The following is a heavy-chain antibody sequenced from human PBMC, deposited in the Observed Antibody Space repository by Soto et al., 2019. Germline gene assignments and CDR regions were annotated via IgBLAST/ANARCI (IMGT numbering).Heavy chain of an antibody. CDR3: ARDQYYTYYDFWSGYSLYYFDY. D-gene: IGHD3-3*01. CDR1: GYTFTSYG. Sequence: ASVPVSCKASGYTFTSYGISWVRQAPGQGLEWMGWISAYNGNTNYAQKLQGRVTMTTDTSTSTAYMELRSLRSDDTAVYYCARDQYYTYYDFWSGYSLYYFDYWGQGTLVTVSS. V-gene: IGHV1-18*01. CDR2: ISAYNGNT. J-gene: IGHJ4*02.